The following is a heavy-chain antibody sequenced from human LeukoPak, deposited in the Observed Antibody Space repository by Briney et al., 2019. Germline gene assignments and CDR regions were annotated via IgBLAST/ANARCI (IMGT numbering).Heavy chain of an antibody. Sequence: ASVKVSCKASGYTFTGYYMHWVRQAPGQGLAWMGWINPNSGGTNYAQKFQGRVTMTRDTSISTAYMELSRLRSDDTAVYYCARGHRDCTNGVCFLTYYFDYWGQGTLVTVSS. J-gene: IGHJ4*02. CDR1: GYTFTGYY. D-gene: IGHD2-8*01. CDR2: INPNSGGT. CDR3: ARGHRDCTNGVCFLTYYFDY. V-gene: IGHV1-2*02.